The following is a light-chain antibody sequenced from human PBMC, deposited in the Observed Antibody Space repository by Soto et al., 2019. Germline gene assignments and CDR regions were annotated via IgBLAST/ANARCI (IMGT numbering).Light chain of an antibody. J-gene: IGKJ1*01. Sequence: AIQLTQSPSSLSASVGDRVTITCRASQGIYDSLAWYQQKPGRAPNLLIYAVSRLQSGVPSRFSGSGSETEFTLTINNLQPEDFAIYYCQQLHNYPRTFGQGTKVEV. CDR2: AVS. CDR1: QGIYDS. CDR3: QQLHNYPRT. V-gene: IGKV1D-13*01.